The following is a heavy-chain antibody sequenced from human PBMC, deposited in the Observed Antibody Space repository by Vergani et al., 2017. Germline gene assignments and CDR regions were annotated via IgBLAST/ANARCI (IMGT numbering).Heavy chain of an antibody. J-gene: IGHJ4*02. CDR1: GFTFSGSA. Sequence: EVQLVESGGGLVQPGGSLKLSCAASGFTFSGSAMHWVRQASGKGLEWVGRIRSKANSYATAYAASVKGRFTISRDDSKNTAYLQMNSLKTEDTAVYYCAKGHEKGPLFDYWGQGTLVTVSS. V-gene: IGHV3-73*02. CDR2: IRSKANSYAT. CDR3: AKGHEKGPLFDY.